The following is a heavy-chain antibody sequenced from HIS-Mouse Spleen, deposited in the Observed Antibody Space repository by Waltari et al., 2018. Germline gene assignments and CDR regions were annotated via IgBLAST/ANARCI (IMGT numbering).Heavy chain of an antibody. J-gene: IGHJ2*01. V-gene: IGHV4-59*01. CDR1: GGSLSSYY. CDR2: IYYSGST. CDR3: ARASRDLLLPRYFDL. Sequence: QVQLQESGPGLVKPSETLSLTCPVSGGSLSSYYWSWIRQPPGKGLEWIGYIYYSGSTNYNPSLKSRVTISVDTSKNQFSLKLRSVTAADTAVYYCARASRDLLLPRYFDLWGRGTLVTVSS.